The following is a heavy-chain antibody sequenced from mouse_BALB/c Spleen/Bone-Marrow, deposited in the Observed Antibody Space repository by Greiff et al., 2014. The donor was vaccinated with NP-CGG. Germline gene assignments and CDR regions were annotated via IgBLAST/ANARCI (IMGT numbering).Heavy chain of an antibody. V-gene: IGHV5-17*02. Sequence: DVKLVESGGGLVQPGGSRKLSCAASGFTFSSFGMHWVRQAPEKGLEWVAYISSGSSTIYYADTMKGRFTISRDNPKNTLFLQMASLRSEDTAMYYCTRSGTLGSMYYWGQGTSVTVSS. CDR2: ISSGSSTI. D-gene: IGHD3-3*01. CDR1: GFTFSSFG. J-gene: IGHJ4*01. CDR3: TRSGTLGSMYY.